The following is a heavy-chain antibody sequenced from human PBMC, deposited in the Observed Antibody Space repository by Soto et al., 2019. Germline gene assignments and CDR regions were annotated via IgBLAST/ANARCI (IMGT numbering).Heavy chain of an antibody. J-gene: IGHJ4*02. Sequence: QLQLQESGSGLVKPSQTLSLTCAVSGGSISSGGYSWSWIRQPPGKGLEWIGYIYHSGSTYYKPSLKIRVTISVDRSKNQFSLKLSSVPAADTAVYYCAAGGGLPRYYWGQGTLVTVSS. V-gene: IGHV4-30-2*01. CDR1: GGSISSGGYS. D-gene: IGHD5-12*01. CDR3: AAGGGLPRYY. CDR2: IYHSGST.